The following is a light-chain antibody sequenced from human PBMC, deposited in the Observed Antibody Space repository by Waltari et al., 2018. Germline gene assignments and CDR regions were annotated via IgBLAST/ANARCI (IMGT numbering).Light chain of an antibody. Sequence: EIVLTQSPATLSLSPGERATRSCRASQSVSSYLAWYQQKSGQAPRLLIYNTSNRATGIPARFSGSGSGTDFTLTISSLEPEDFAVYYCQQRYNWPRTFGQGTKVEVK. V-gene: IGKV3-11*01. CDR1: QSVSSY. CDR3: QQRYNWPRT. J-gene: IGKJ1*01. CDR2: NTS.